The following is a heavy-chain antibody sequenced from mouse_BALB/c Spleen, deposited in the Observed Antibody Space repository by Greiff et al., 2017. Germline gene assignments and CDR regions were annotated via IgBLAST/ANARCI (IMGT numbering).Heavy chain of an antibody. Sequence: QVQLKESGAELARPGASVKMSCKASGYTFTSYTMHWVKQRPGQGLEWIGYINPSSGYTNYNQKFKDKATLTADKSSSTAYMQLSSLTSEDSAVYYCASGTTVVNYWGQGTTLTVSS. CDR2: INPSSGYT. D-gene: IGHD1-1*01. V-gene: IGHV1-4*01. CDR3: ASGTTVVNY. J-gene: IGHJ2*01. CDR1: GYTFTSYT.